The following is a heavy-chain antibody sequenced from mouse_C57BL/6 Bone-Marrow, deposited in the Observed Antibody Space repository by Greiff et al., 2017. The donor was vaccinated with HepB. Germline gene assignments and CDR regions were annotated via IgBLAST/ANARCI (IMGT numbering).Heavy chain of an antibody. CDR2: IDPENGDT. CDR3: TTEYHYGFAY. D-gene: IGHD2-4*01. J-gene: IGHJ3*01. V-gene: IGHV14-4*01. Sequence: VQLQQSGAELVRPGASVKLSCTASGFNIKDDYMHWVKQRPEQGLEWIGWIDPENGDTEYASKFQGKATITADTSSNTAYLQLSSLTSEDTAVYYCTTEYHYGFAYWGQGTLVTVSA. CDR1: GFNIKDDY.